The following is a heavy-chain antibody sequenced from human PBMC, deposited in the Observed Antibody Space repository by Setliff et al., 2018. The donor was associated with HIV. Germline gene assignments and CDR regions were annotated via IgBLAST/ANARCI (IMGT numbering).Heavy chain of an antibody. D-gene: IGHD1-26*01. V-gene: IGHV3-15*01. Sequence: KPGGSLRLSCVASGFTFSEAWMSWVRQAPGKGLEWIGRIKSKYDGGTIDYPVPVKGRYTISKDDSKDTLYLQMNNLKIEDSAVYYCRGVGSKPYSNYTDVWGTGTTVTVSS. J-gene: IGHJ6*03. CDR2: IKSKYDGGTI. CDR3: RGVGSKPYSNYTDV. CDR1: GFTFSEAW.